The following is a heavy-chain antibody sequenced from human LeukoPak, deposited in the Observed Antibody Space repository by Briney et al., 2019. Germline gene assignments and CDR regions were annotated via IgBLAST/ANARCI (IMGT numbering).Heavy chain of an antibody. J-gene: IGHJ4*02. V-gene: IGHV1-46*01. D-gene: IGHD4-17*01. CDR1: GYTFTSYY. CDR2: VSPSGAT. Sequence: GASVKVSCKASGYTFTSYYMHWVRQAPGQGLEWVGQVSPSGATTYAQKFRGRVIMTRDTSTSTLNMELSDLTSEDTAVYHCAKDSGAYGPDYWGQGTLLTVSS. CDR3: AKDSGAYGPDY.